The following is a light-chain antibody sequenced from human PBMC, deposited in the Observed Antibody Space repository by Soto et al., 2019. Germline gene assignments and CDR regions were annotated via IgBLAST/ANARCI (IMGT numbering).Light chain of an antibody. V-gene: IGKV1D-8*01. CDR1: PGIKNY. CDR2: GAS. Sequence: VIWMTQSPSLLSASTGDRVTISCRMSPGIKNYLAWYQQKPGKAPDLLIYGASTLQSGVPSRFSGSGSGTDFTLTISHLQSEDFATYYCQQYYSFPYTFGQGTKLEIK. CDR3: QQYYSFPYT. J-gene: IGKJ2*01.